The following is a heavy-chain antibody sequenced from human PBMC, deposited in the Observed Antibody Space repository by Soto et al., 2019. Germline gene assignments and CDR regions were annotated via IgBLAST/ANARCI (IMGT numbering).Heavy chain of an antibody. CDR1: GFTFSSYA. D-gene: IGHD4-17*01. J-gene: IGHJ6*02. CDR2: ISGSGGST. Sequence: GGSLRLSCAASGFTFSSYAMSWVRQAPGNGLEWVSSISGSGGSTYYADSVKGRFTISRANSKNTLNRQMNRLRAEDTAVYYCAKVWVITLTTSNYSDGMDVWGQGTTVTVSS. CDR3: AKVWVITLTTSNYSDGMDV. V-gene: IGHV3-23*01.